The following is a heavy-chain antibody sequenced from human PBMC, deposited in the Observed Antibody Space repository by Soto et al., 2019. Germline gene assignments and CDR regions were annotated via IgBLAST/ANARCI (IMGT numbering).Heavy chain of an antibody. Sequence: EVQLLESGGGLVQPGGSLRLSCAASGFTFSSYAMSWVRQAPGKGLEWVSAISGSGGSTYYADSVKGRFTISRDNSKNTLYLQMTSLRAEDTAVYYCAKGRPYCSSTSCYPYYYYYGMDVWGQGTTVTVSS. V-gene: IGHV3-23*01. CDR3: AKGRPYCSSTSCYPYYYYYGMDV. J-gene: IGHJ6*02. D-gene: IGHD2-2*01. CDR2: ISGSGGST. CDR1: GFTFSSYA.